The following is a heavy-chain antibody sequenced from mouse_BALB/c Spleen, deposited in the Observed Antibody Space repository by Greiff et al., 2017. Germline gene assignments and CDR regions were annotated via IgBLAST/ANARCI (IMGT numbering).Heavy chain of an antibody. J-gene: IGHJ4*01. CDR3: ARSRRYDAMDY. Sequence: EVQLQQSGPGLVKPSQSLSLTCTVTGYSITSDYAWNWILQFPGNKLEWMGYISYSGSSSYNPSLKSRISITRDTSKNQFFLQLNSVTTEDTATYYCARSRRYDAMDYWGQGTSVTVSS. CDR1: GYSITSDYA. V-gene: IGHV3-2*02. CDR2: ISYSGSS.